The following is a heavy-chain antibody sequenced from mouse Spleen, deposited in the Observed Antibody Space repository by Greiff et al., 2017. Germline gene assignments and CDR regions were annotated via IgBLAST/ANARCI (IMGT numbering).Heavy chain of an antibody. D-gene: IGHD1-1*01. CDR1: GFDFSRYW. V-gene: IGHV4-1*02. J-gene: IGHJ4*01. CDR3: ARVSYYGSSYLYYAMDY. Sequence: EVNVVESGGGLVQPGGSLKLSCAASGFDFSRYWMSWVRQAPGKGLEWIGEINPDSSTINYTPSLKDKFIISRDNAKNTLYLQMSKVRSEDTALYYCARVSYYGSSYLYYAMDYWGQGTSVTVSS. CDR2: INPDSSTI.